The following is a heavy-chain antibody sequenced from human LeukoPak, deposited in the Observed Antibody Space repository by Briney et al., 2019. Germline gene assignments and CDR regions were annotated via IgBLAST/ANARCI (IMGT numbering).Heavy chain of an antibody. CDR2: IYTSGST. CDR3: AREHYYDSSGYYFFDY. D-gene: IGHD3-22*01. CDR1: GGSISSYY. V-gene: IGHV4-4*07. J-gene: IGHJ4*02. Sequence: SETLSLTCTVSGGSISSYYWSWIRQPAGKGLEWIGRIYTSGSTNYNPSPKSRVTMSVDTSKNQFSLKLSSVTAADTAVYYCAREHYYDSSGYYFFDYWGQGTLVTVSS.